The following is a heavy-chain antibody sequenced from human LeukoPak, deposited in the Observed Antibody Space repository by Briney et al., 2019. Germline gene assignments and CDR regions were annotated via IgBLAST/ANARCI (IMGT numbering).Heavy chain of an antibody. CDR1: GASITPYY. Sequence: SSETLSLTCAVSGASITPYYWTWTRQPAGKTLEWIGRIHTTGNTNHNSSLKSLVTMSLDTSNNQFSLKLASVTDADTAVYYCARGHRRGDYSDRYNFYDYWGQGILVTVSS. CDR2: IHTTGNT. D-gene: IGHD4-17*01. CDR3: ARGHRRGDYSDRYNFYDY. V-gene: IGHV4-4*07. J-gene: IGHJ4*02.